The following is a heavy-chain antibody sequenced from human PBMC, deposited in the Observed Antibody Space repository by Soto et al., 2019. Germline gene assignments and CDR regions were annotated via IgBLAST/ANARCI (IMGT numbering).Heavy chain of an antibody. CDR1: GGSFSNYY. V-gene: IGHV4-59*01. CDR3: ARRWSGTDY. J-gene: IGHJ4*02. Sequence: QVQLQESGPGLVKPSETLSLTCTVSGGSFSNYYWSWIRQSPGKGLEWIGYVHYSGSTNYNPSLKSRVTISSDTSNHQSFRRLTSVTAADTAVYYCARRWSGTDYWGQGTLVTVSS. CDR2: VHYSGST. D-gene: IGHD3-10*01.